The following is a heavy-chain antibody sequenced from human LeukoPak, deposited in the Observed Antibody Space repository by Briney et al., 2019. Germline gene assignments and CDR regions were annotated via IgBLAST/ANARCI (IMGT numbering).Heavy chain of an antibody. CDR3: ARGHRPHYDFWSGLRSGAFDI. CDR2: ISYDGSNK. D-gene: IGHD3-3*01. CDR1: GFTFSSYA. Sequence: GRSLRLSCAASGFTFSSYAMHWVRQAPGKGLEWVAVISYDGSNKYYADSVKARFTISRDNSKNTLYLQMNSLRAEDTAVYYCARGHRPHYDFWSGLRSGAFDIWGQGTMVTVSS. J-gene: IGHJ3*02. V-gene: IGHV3-30-3*01.